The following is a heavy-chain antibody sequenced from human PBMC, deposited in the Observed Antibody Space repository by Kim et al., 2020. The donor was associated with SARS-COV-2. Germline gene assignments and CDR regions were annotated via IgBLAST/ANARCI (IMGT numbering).Heavy chain of an antibody. Sequence: YADYVKDRFSISRDNSKNTLFLQMGSLRAGDTAVYHCVRDMLGLGGAFDFWGQGQMVVVSS. V-gene: IGHV3-33*01. CDR3: VRDMLGLGGAFDF. D-gene: IGHD3-10*02. J-gene: IGHJ3*01.